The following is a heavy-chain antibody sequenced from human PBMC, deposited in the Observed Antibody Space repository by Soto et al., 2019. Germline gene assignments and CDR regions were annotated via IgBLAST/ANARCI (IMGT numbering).Heavy chain of an antibody. Sequence: ASVKVSCKASGYTFTSYDVNWVRQATGQGQEWKGRMNPNSGNTGYAQKFQGRVTMTRNTSISTAYMELSSLRSEDTAVYYCARVGYYYDSSGYYLSFDYWGQGTLVTVSS. V-gene: IGHV1-8*01. CDR3: ARVGYYYDSSGYYLSFDY. CDR2: MNPNSGNT. J-gene: IGHJ4*02. CDR1: GYTFTSYD. D-gene: IGHD3-22*01.